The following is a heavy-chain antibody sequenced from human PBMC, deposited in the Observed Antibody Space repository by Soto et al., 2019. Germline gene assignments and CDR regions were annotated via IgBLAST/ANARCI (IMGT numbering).Heavy chain of an antibody. CDR1: GCSSISYY. CDR3: ARVGYGSGNFDY. D-gene: IGHD3-10*01. Sequence: SETLSLTCTFAGCSSISYYWRCIRQPPGKGLEWIGYIYYSGSTNYNPSLKSRVTISVDTSKNQFSLKLSSVTAADTAVYYCARVGYGSGNFDYWGKGTLVIVSS. J-gene: IGHJ4*02. V-gene: IGHV4-59*08. CDR2: IYYSGST.